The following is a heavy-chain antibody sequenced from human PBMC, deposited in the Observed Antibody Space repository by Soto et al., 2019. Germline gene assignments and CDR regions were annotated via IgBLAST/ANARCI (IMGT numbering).Heavy chain of an antibody. D-gene: IGHD5-18*01. Sequence: TSETLSLTCGVSGGSISSDGYSWSWIRQPPGKGLEWIGYIYPSGTAYYSPSLKSRVTMSVDRSTNQFSLELNSVTAADTAVYYCGRGPDTAAGFGIDIWGQGTTVTVSS. J-gene: IGHJ6*02. CDR2: IYPSGTA. CDR3: GRGPDTAAGFGIDI. V-gene: IGHV4-30-2*01. CDR1: GGSISSDGYS.